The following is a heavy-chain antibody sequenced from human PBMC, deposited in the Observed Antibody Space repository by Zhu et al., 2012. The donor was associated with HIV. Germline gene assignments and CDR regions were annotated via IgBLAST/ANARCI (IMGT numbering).Heavy chain of an antibody. V-gene: IGHV4-59*03. D-gene: IGHD3-10*01. J-gene: IGHJ2*01. CDR2: IYYSGDT. Sequence: QVQLQESGPGLVKPSETLSLTCTVSNDSISGYYWSWIRQPPGKGLEWIAHIYYSGDTNYNPSLKSRVTISLDTSKNQFSLRLSSVTAADTAVYYCAKNFREGDDSGTYYNTEYYFDLWGRGTLVTVSS. CDR1: NDSISGYY. CDR3: AKNFREGDDSGTYYNTEYYFDL.